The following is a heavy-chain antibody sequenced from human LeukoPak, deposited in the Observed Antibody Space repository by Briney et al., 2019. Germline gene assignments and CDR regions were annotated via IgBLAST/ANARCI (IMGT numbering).Heavy chain of an antibody. CDR1: GFTFSSYW. CDR3: ARGVTMIVVATYTYDY. V-gene: IGHV3-7*01. D-gene: IGHD3-22*01. CDR2: IKKDGSEK. Sequence: GGSLRLSCAASGFTFSSYWMSWVRQTPGKGLEWVANIKKDGSEKYYVDSVKGRFTISRDNAKTSLYLQMNSLRAEDTAVYYCARGVTMIVVATYTYDYWGQGTLVTVSS. J-gene: IGHJ4*02.